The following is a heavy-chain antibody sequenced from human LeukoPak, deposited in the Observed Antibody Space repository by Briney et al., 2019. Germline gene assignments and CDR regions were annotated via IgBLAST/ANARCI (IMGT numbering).Heavy chain of an antibody. CDR1: GGSFSGYY. J-gene: IGHJ4*02. D-gene: IGHD6-6*01. CDR3: ARGGHSSSDNYFDY. Sequence: SETLSLTCAVYGGSFSGYYRSWIRQPPGKGLEWIGEINHSGSTNYNPSLKSRVTISVDTSKNQFSLKLSSVTAADTAVYYCARGGHSSSDNYFDYWGQGTLVTVSS. V-gene: IGHV4-34*01. CDR2: INHSGST.